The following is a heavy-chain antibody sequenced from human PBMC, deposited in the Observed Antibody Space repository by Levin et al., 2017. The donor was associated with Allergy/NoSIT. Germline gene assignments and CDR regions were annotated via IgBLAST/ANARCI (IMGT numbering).Heavy chain of an antibody. J-gene: IGHJ6*02. CDR1: GFTFSSYS. Sequence: GESLKISCAASGFTFSSYSMNWVRQAPGKGLEWVSYISSSSSTIYYADSVKGRFTISRDNAKNSLYLQMNSLRDEDTAVYYCARSGEGLWVYGMDVWGQGTTVTVSS. CDR2: ISSSSSTI. V-gene: IGHV3-48*02. CDR3: ARSGEGLWVYGMDV. D-gene: IGHD4/OR15-4a*01.